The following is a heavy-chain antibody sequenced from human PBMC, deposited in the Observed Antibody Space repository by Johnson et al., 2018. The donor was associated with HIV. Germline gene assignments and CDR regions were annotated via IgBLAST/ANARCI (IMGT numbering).Heavy chain of an antibody. CDR3: ARDFLRLLDPFAI. CDR1: GFTFDDYG. CDR2: INWNGGST. J-gene: IGHJ3*02. Sequence: VQLVESGGGVVRPVGSLRLSCAASGFTFDDYGMSWVRQAPGKGLEWVSGINWNGGSTSYADSVKGRFTISRDNAKNSLYLQMNSLRAEDTAVYYCARDFLRLLDPFAIWGQGTMVIVSS. V-gene: IGHV3-20*04. D-gene: IGHD3-16*01.